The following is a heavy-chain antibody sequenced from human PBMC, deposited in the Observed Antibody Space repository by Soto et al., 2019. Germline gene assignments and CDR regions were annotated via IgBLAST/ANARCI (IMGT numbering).Heavy chain of an antibody. V-gene: IGHV4-39*01. CDR2: FYYSGST. CDR1: GGSISSSSYY. CDR3: ARHSPVTGDLRGGVVDY. J-gene: IGHJ4*02. Sequence: QLQLQESGPGLVKPSETLSLTCTVSGGSISSSSYYWAWIRQPPGKGLEWIGSFYYSGSTYYNPSLKSRVTISGDTSKNQFSLKLSSVTAADTAVYYCARHSPVTGDLRGGVVDYWGQGTLVTVSS. D-gene: IGHD7-27*01.